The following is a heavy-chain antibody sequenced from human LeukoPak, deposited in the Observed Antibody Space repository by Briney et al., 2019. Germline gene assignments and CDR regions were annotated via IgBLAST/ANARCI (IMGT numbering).Heavy chain of an antibody. CDR1: GFTVINYY. V-gene: IGHV3-66*01. Sequence: GGSLRFSCEASGFTVINYYMSWVRQAQGKGLEWVSVIYSGGDTFHADSVKGRFTLSRDNSKNILYLQMNSLRAEDTAVYYCTRDPDGWGQGTLVTVSS. CDR2: IYSGGDT. CDR3: TRDPDG. J-gene: IGHJ4*02.